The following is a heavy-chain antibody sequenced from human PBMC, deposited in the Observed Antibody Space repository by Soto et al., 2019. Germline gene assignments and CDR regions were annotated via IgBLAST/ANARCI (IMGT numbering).Heavy chain of an antibody. J-gene: IGHJ4*02. Sequence: SETLSLTCSVSGCSISSYYWSWIRQPPGKGLEWIGYIYYSGSTNYNPSLKSRVTISVDTSKNQFSLKLSSVTAADTAVYYCARGWRYYDSSGYFSYFDYWGQGTLVTVSS. CDR2: IYYSGST. D-gene: IGHD3-22*01. V-gene: IGHV4-59*01. CDR1: GCSISSYY. CDR3: ARGWRYYDSSGYFSYFDY.